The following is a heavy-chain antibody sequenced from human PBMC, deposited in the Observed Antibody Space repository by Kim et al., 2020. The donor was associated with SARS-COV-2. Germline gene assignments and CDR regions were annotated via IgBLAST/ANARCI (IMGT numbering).Heavy chain of an antibody. Sequence: GGSLRLSCAASGFTFSSYAMHWVRQAPGKGLEWVAVISYDGSNKYYADSVKGRFTISRDNSKNTLYLQMNSLRAEDTAVYYCARGSLLELPDPWFDPWG. CDR1: GFTFSSYA. CDR2: ISYDGSNK. V-gene: IGHV3-30-3*01. D-gene: IGHD1-7*01. CDR3: ARGSLLELPDPWFDP. J-gene: IGHJ5*02.